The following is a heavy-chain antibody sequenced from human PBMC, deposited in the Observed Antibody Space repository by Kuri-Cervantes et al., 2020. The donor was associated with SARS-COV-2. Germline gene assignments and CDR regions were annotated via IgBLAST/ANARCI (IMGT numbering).Heavy chain of an antibody. CDR1: GFTFSGSA. J-gene: IGHJ4*02. V-gene: IGHV3-73*01. CDR2: IRSKANSYAT. Sequence: ETLSLTCAASGFTFSGSAMHWVRQASGKGLEWVGRIRSKANSYATAYAASVKGRFTISRDDSKNTAYLQMNSLKTEDTAVYYCARYGGNPVDYWGQGILVTVSS. CDR3: ARYGGNPVDY. D-gene: IGHD4-23*01.